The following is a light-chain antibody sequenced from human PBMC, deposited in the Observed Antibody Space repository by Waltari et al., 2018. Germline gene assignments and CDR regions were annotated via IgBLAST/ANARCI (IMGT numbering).Light chain of an antibody. CDR2: AAY. J-gene: IGKJ1*01. CDR1: QGFNDY. V-gene: IGKV1-27*01. Sequence: DIQMTQSPSSLSASVGDRVTIPCRSSQGFNDYLAWYQQKPGKVPELLFYAAYTLKSGVPTRFSGSGSGTDFTITISSLQAEVVATYYCQQYYSTRTFGQGTKVEIK. CDR3: QQYYSTRT.